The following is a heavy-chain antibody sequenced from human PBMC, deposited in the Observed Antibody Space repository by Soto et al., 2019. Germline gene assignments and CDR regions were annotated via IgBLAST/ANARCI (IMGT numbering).Heavy chain of an antibody. CDR2: TSHDGVT. V-gene: IGHV4-4*02. CDR1: SGSIDNVYW. J-gene: IGHJ4*02. D-gene: IGHD7-27*01. Sequence: PSGTLSLTCAVSSGSIDNVYWGSWVRQSPEKGLEWIGDTSHDGVTNYNPSLESRVTMSVDTSKNQLSLTLSSVSAADTAVYYCARGPSGDKVDSWGQGTLVTVSS. CDR3: ARGPSGDKVDS.